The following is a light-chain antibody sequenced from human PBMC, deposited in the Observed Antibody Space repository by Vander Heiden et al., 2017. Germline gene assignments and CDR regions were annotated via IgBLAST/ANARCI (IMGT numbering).Light chain of an antibody. J-gene: IGLJ3*02. CDR3: AAWDGSLNGPV. CDR1: RSNIGNNT. CDR2: WKN. Sequence: HSVLPQPPSTSVTSGQRVASSCSGSRSNIGNNTVNWYQQLPGTAPKVPTYWKNQRPSGVPDRFSASKSGSSASLAINGLQSEEGADYYCAAWDGSLNGPVFGGGTKLTGL. V-gene: IGLV1-44*01.